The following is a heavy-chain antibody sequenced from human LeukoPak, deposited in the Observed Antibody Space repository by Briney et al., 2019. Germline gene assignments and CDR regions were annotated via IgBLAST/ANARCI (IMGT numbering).Heavy chain of an antibody. Sequence: ASVKVACKASEGTFSSYAIGWVRQAPAQGLEWMGGIIPIFGTANYAQRFQGRVTITADESTSTAYMELSSLRSEDTAVYYCAREPGIAVAGGSDYWGQGTLVTVSS. V-gene: IGHV1-69*13. D-gene: IGHD6-19*01. J-gene: IGHJ4*02. CDR2: IIPIFGTA. CDR3: AREPGIAVAGGSDY. CDR1: EGTFSSYA.